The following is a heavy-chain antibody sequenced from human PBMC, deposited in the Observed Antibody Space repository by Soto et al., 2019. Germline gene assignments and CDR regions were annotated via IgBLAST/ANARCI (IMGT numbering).Heavy chain of an antibody. V-gene: IGHV1-46*01. Sequence: QVQLVQSGAEVKKPGASVKVSCKASGYTFTSYYMHWVRQAPGQGLEWMGIINPSGGSTSYAQKFQSRVTMTRKTPTSTVYMKLCSLRSENSAVYYCARENSSSWYGKKYYFDYWGQGTLVTVYS. D-gene: IGHD6-13*01. CDR2: INPSGGST. CDR3: ARENSSSWYGKKYYFDY. J-gene: IGHJ4*02. CDR1: GYTFTSYY.